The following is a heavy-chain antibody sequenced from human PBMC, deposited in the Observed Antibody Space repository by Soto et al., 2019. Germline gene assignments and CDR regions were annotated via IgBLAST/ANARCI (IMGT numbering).Heavy chain of an antibody. D-gene: IGHD2-15*01. CDR2: IYYSGST. CDR3: ARDRPGYCSGGSCHYYFDY. Sequence: SETLSLTCTVSGGSISSYYWSWIRQPPGKGLEWIGYIYYSGSTNYNPSLKSRVTISVDTSKNQFSLKLSSVTAADTAVYYCARDRPGYCSGGSCHYYFDYWGQGTLVTVSS. CDR1: GGSISSYY. J-gene: IGHJ4*02. V-gene: IGHV4-59*01.